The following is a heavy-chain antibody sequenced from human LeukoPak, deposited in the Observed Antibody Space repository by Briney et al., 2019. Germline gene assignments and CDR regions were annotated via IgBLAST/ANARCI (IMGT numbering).Heavy chain of an antibody. Sequence: PGGSLRLSCAASGFTFTSYSMSWVRQAPGKGLEWVSTISGGGGSTYYAVSVKGRFTISRDNSKNTLYLQVNSLRAEDTAVYYCAKGGKWDVTPFDYWGQGTLVTVSS. D-gene: IGHD1-26*01. CDR2: ISGGGGST. V-gene: IGHV3-23*01. CDR1: GFTFTSYS. J-gene: IGHJ4*02. CDR3: AKGGKWDVTPFDY.